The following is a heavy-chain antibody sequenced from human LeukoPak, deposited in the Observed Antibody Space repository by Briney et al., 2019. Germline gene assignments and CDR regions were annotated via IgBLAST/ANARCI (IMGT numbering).Heavy chain of an antibody. D-gene: IGHD3-10*01. CDR3: AAGITLVRGGTFDI. CDR2: VTSKTNSYAT. CDR1: GFTFSGFI. J-gene: IGHJ3*02. Sequence: QPGGSLRLSCAASGFTFSGFIIHWVRQAPGKGLEWIARVTSKTNSYATAYAASVKGRFTVSRDDSKKTAYLQMNSLKTEDTAVYYCAAGITLVRGGTFDIWGQGTMVIVSS. V-gene: IGHV3-73*01.